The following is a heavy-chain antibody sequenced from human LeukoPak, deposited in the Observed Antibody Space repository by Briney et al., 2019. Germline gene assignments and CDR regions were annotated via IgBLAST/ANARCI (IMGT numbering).Heavy chain of an antibody. CDR2: ISSSSSYI. D-gene: IGHD6-19*01. V-gene: IGHV3-21*01. J-gene: IGHJ4*02. Sequence: PGGSLRLSCAASGFTFSSYSMNWVRQAPGKGLEWVSSISSSSSYIYYADSVKGRFTISRDNAKNSLYLQMNSLRAEDTAVYYCARDGSSGWHVDYWGQGTLATVSS. CDR1: GFTFSSYS. CDR3: ARDGSSGWHVDY.